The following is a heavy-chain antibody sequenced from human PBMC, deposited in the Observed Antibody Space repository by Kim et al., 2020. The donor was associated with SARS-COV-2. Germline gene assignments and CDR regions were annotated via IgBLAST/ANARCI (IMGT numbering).Heavy chain of an antibody. Sequence: SETLSLTCAVYGGSFSGYYWSWIRQPPGKGLEWIGEINHSGSTNYNPSLKSRVTISVDTSKNQFSLKLSSVTAADTAVYYCARGVDFWSGISSLPVYYYYYGMDVWGQGTTVTVSS. CDR3: ARGVDFWSGISSLPVYYYYYGMDV. CDR2: INHSGST. V-gene: IGHV4-34*01. CDR1: GGSFSGYY. D-gene: IGHD3-3*01. J-gene: IGHJ6*02.